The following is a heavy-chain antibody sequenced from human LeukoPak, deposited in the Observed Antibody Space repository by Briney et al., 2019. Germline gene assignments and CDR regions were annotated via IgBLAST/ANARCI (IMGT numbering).Heavy chain of an antibody. CDR1: GVSISSGSNY. Sequence: SETLSLTCSVSGVSISSGSNYWGWIRQPPGKTLEWIGSIYSSGSTYYNPSLKSRVIILIDTAKNHFSLNLSSVTAADTAVYYCARRRWFDPWGQGTLVTVSS. V-gene: IGHV4-39*07. CDR2: IYSSGST. CDR3: ARRRWFDP. J-gene: IGHJ5*02.